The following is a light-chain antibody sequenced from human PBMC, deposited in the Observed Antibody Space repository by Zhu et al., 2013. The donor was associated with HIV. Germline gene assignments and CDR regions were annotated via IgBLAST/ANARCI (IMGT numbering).Light chain of an antibody. V-gene: IGKV3-20*01. Sequence: EIVLTQSPGTLSLSPGERATLSCRASQSVSSSYLAWYQQKPGQAPRLLIYGASRRATGIPDRFSDNGSGTDFTLTITRVEPEDFAIYYCQHYGSSPPWTFGQGTKVEMK. J-gene: IGKJ1*01. CDR3: QHYGSSPPWT. CDR1: QSVSSSY. CDR2: GAS.